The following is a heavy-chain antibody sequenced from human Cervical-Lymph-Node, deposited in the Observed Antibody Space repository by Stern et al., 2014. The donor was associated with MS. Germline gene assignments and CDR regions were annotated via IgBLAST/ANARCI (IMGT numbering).Heavy chain of an antibody. D-gene: IGHD3-3*01. V-gene: IGHV4-31*03. J-gene: IGHJ4*02. CDR2: ISYSGNT. CDR1: GGAVSSGDRY. CDR3: ARVTEFLRFFYPDY. Sequence: VQLVESGPGLVKPSQTLSLTCTVSGGAVSSGDRYWSWIRQHPEKGLEWIGYISYSGNTYYNPSLESRVTISMDRSKTQFSLKLRSVTAADTAVYYCARVTEFLRFFYPDYWGQGIRVTVSS.